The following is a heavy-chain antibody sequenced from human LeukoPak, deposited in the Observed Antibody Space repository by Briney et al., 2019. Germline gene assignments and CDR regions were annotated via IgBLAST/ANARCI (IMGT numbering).Heavy chain of an antibody. J-gene: IGHJ4*02. CDR2: INPNSGGT. Sequence: ASVKVSCKASGYTFTGYYMHWVRQAPGHGLEWMGWINPNSGGTNYAQKFQGRVTMTRDTSISTAYMELSRLRSDDTAVYYCARPQINTVVRYGWGQGTLVTVSS. D-gene: IGHD4-23*01. CDR3: ARPQINTVVRYG. CDR1: GYTFTGYY. V-gene: IGHV1-2*02.